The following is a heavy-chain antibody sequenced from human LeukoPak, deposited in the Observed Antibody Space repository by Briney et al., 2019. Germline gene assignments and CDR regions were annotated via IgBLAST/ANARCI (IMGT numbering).Heavy chain of an antibody. CDR3: ARVTRAARPRDLDY. J-gene: IGHJ4*02. CDR2: INPNSGGT. CDR1: GYTFTGYY. D-gene: IGHD6-6*01. Sequence: ASVKVSCKASGYTFTGYYMHWVRQAPGQGLEWMGWINPNSGGTDYAQKFQGWVTMTRDTSISTAYMELSRLRSDDTAVYYCARVTRAARPRDLDYWGQGTLVTVSS. V-gene: IGHV1-2*04.